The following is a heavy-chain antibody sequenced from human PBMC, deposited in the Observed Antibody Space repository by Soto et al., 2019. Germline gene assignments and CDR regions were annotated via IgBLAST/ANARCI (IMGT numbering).Heavy chain of an antibody. V-gene: IGHV4-38-2*01. CDR2: IYHSGNT. Sequence: SETLSLACAVSGYSISSCYYCGWIRQPPGKGLEGIGSIYHSGNTYYNPSLKSRVTISVDTSKNHFSLKLSSVNAADTAVYYCARARIVVAGTIVEYWGQGTLVTVSS. CDR1: GYSISSCYY. D-gene: IGHD6-19*01. CDR3: ARARIVVAGTIVEY. J-gene: IGHJ4*02.